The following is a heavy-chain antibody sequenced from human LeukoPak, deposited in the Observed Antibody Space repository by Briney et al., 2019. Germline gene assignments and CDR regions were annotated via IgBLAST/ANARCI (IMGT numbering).Heavy chain of an antibody. CDR1: GYTFSSHG. D-gene: IGHD3-10*01. CDR3: AREGTAGRYYFDY. V-gene: IGHV1-18*01. Sequence: ASVKVSCKASGYTFSSHGITWVRQAPGQGLEWMGWISANNGNTNYAQKLQGGVTVTTDTSTSIAYMELRSLRSDDTAVYYCAREGTAGRYYFDYWGQGTLVTVPS. CDR2: ISANNGNT. J-gene: IGHJ4*02.